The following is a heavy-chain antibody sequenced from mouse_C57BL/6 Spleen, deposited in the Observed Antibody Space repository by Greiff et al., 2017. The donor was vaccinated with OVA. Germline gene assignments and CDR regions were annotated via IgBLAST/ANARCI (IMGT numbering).Heavy chain of an antibody. Sequence: EVKLVESGGGLVKPGGSLKLSCAASGFTFSSYAMSWVRQTPEKRLEWVATISDGGSYTYYPDNVKGRFTISRDNAKNNLYLQMSHLKSEDTAMYYCARDRAVVATSGYFDVWGTGTTVTVSS. CDR2: ISDGGSYT. J-gene: IGHJ1*03. V-gene: IGHV5-4*01. CDR1: GFTFSSYA. CDR3: ARDRAVVATSGYFDV. D-gene: IGHD1-1*01.